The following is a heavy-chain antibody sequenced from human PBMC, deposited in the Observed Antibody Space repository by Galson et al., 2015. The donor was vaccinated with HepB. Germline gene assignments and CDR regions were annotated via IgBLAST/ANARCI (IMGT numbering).Heavy chain of an antibody. CDR3: ARLRLGLVGVWYYFDY. J-gene: IGHJ4*02. CDR1: GYTFTSYG. CDR2: IGTYNDNT. V-gene: IGHV1-18*01. D-gene: IGHD3/OR15-3a*01. Sequence: SVKVSCKASGYTFTSYGISWVRQAPGQGLEWVGWIGTYNDNTNYAQKHQGRVTMTTDSSTSTAYMELRSLRSDDTAVYYCARLRLGLVGVWYYFDYWGQGTLVTVSS.